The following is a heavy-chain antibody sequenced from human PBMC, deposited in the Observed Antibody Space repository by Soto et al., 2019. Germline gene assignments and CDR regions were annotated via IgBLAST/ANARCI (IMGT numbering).Heavy chain of an antibody. Sequence: HPGGSLRLFCIASGFRFDDYAMHWVRQAPGKGLEWVSGITWNSETIDYAESVRGRFTISRDNAEKSVFLQMDSLSPEDTALYYCTRDDQGIATSGTPILGSWGQGTPVTVSS. CDR1: GFRFDDYA. J-gene: IGHJ4*02. D-gene: IGHD6-13*01. CDR3: TRDDQGIATSGTPILGS. CDR2: ITWNSETI. V-gene: IGHV3-9*01.